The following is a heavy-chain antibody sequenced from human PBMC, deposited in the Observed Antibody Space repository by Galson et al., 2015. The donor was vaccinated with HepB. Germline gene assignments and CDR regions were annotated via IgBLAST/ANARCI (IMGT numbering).Heavy chain of an antibody. D-gene: IGHD4-17*01. Sequence: SVKVSCKVSGYTLTELSMHWVRQAPGKGLEWMGGFDPEDGETIYAQKFQGRVTMTEDTSTDTAYMELSSLRSEDTAVYYCAATLIDDYGDGGYFDYWGQGTLVTVSS. CDR1: GYTLTELS. J-gene: IGHJ4*02. CDR3: AATLIDDYGDGGYFDY. CDR2: FDPEDGET. V-gene: IGHV1-24*01.